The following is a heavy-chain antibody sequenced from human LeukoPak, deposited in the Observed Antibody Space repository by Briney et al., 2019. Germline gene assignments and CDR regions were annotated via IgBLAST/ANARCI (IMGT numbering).Heavy chain of an antibody. J-gene: IGHJ6*03. CDR1: GGSISNFF. Sequence: SETLPLTCTVSGGSISNFFWSWIRQPPGKGLKWIGYIYTSGSTNYNPSLKSRVTISVDTSKNQFSLKLSSVTAADTAVYYCATTPISPRVGYYMDVWGKGTTVTVSS. V-gene: IGHV4-4*09. D-gene: IGHD6-13*01. CDR2: IYTSGST. CDR3: ATTPISPRVGYYMDV.